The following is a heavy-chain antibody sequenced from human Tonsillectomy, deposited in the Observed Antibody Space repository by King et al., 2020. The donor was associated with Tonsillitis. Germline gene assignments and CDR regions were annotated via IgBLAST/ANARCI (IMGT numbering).Heavy chain of an antibody. Sequence: VQLQESGPGLVKPSETLSLTCNVSGGSISNYHWSWSRQSPGKGLEWIGYILYTGSSNYNPSLQSRVTISIDLSQSQLSLRLNSVRAADTARYYWASRRARGTSWYKNWGQGILVTVSS. CDR3: ASRRARGTSWYKN. V-gene: IGHV4-59*01. CDR2: ILYTGSS. CDR1: GGSISNYH. J-gene: IGHJ4*02. D-gene: IGHD6-13*01.